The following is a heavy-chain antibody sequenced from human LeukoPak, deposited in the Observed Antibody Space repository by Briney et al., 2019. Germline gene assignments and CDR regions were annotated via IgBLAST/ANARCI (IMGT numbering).Heavy chain of an antibody. Sequence: SGGSLRLSCAASGFTFSSYGMSWVRQAPGKGLEWVSAISGSGGSTYYADSVKGRFTISRDNSKNTLYLQMNSLRAEDTAVYYCAKELTDSVPGYMDVWGKGTTVTISS. D-gene: IGHD4/OR15-4a*01. CDR1: GFTFSSYG. V-gene: IGHV3-23*01. CDR3: AKELTDSVPGYMDV. CDR2: ISGSGGST. J-gene: IGHJ6*03.